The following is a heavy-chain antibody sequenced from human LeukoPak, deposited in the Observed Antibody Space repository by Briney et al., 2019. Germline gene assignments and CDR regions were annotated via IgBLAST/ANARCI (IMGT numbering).Heavy chain of an antibody. CDR1: GGSFSGYY. V-gene: IGHV4-34*01. Sequence: SETLSLTCAVYGGSFSGYYWSWIRQPPGKGLEWIGEINHSGSTNYSPSLKSRVTISVDTSKNQFSLKLNSVTAADTAVYYCAREREGPYGYLDYWGQGTLVTVSS. D-gene: IGHD2-15*01. CDR3: AREREGPYGYLDY. J-gene: IGHJ4*02. CDR2: INHSGST.